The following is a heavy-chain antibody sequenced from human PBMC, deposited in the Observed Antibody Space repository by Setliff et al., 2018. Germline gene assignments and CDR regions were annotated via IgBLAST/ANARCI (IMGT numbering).Heavy chain of an antibody. CDR1: GYTFATYG. D-gene: IGHD4-17*01. CDR2: ISPYTSNT. CDR3: ARDLSTTVMTRSWYYFDY. Sequence: GASVKVSCKASGYTFATYGISWVRQAPGQGLEWMGWISPYTSNTNYAQNFQGRVTMTTDTSTSTAYMELRSLRSDDTAMYYCARDLSTTVMTRSWYYFDYWGQGTLVTVS. J-gene: IGHJ4*02. V-gene: IGHV1-18*01.